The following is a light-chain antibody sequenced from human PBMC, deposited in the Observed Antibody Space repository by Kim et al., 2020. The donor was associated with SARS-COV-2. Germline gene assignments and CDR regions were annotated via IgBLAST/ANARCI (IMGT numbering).Light chain of an antibody. J-gene: IGKJ4*01. CDR1: QSVSSN. CDR3: QQDLNWPLT. CDR2: GAS. Sequence: SVSPGERATLSCRASQSVSSNLAWYQQRPGQAPRLLVYGASTRATGIPARFSGSGSGTEFTLTISSLQSEDFAVYYCQQDLNWPLTFGGGTKLEI. V-gene: IGKV3-15*01.